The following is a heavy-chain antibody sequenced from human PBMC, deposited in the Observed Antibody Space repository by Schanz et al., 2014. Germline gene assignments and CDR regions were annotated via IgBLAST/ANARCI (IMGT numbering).Heavy chain of an antibody. CDR3: AKGRFGELSAFDI. D-gene: IGHD3-10*01. CDR1: GFTFSIYA. J-gene: IGHJ3*02. CDR2: ISHDGYST. Sequence: QVQVVQSGGGLVKPGGSLRLSCAASGFTFSIYAMHWVRQAPGKGLEYVSAISHDGYSTYYADSVKGRFTISRDNSKNTLYLQMNSLRAEDTAVYYCAKGRFGELSAFDIWGQGTMVTVSS. V-gene: IGHV3-64*04.